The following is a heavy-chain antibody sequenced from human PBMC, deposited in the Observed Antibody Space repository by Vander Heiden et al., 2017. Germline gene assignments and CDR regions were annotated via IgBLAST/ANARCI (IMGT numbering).Heavy chain of an antibody. J-gene: IGHJ6*02. Sequence: QVQLLQSGAEVKTPGASVKVSCKASGYTFTSYDIYRVRQATGQGLEWMGWMNPNSGNTGYEQKFQGRVTMTRNTSRSTAYMELSSLRSEDTAVYYCARAIAVAGNYYYGMDVWGQGNTVTVSS. CDR2: MNPNSGNT. D-gene: IGHD6-19*01. CDR3: ARAIAVAGNYYYGMDV. V-gene: IGHV1-8*01. CDR1: GYTFTSYD.